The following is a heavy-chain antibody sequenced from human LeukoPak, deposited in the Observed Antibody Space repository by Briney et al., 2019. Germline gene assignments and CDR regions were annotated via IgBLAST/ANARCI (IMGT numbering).Heavy chain of an antibody. Sequence: SVKVSCKAFGGTFSSYAISWVRQAPGQGLEWMGGIIPIFGTANYAQKFQGRVTITADESTSTAYMELSSLRSEDTAVYYCARAPYYYDSEYYFDYWGQGTLVTVSS. CDR1: GGTFSSYA. J-gene: IGHJ4*02. CDR2: IIPIFGTA. D-gene: IGHD3-22*01. V-gene: IGHV1-69*13. CDR3: ARAPYYYDSEYYFDY.